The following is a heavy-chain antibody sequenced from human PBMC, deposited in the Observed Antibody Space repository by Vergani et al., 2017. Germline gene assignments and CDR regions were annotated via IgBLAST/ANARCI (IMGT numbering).Heavy chain of an antibody. Sequence: QVQLVESGGGVVQPGRSLRLSCAASGFTFSSYGMHWVRQAPGKGLEWVAVIWYDGSNKYYADSVKGRFTISRDNSKNTLYLQMNSLRAEDTAVYYCARGRLPAYDAFDIWGQGTMVTVSS. D-gene: IGHD2-15*01. CDR2: IWYDGSNK. V-gene: IGHV3-33*01. CDR3: ARGRLPAYDAFDI. J-gene: IGHJ3*02. CDR1: GFTFSSYG.